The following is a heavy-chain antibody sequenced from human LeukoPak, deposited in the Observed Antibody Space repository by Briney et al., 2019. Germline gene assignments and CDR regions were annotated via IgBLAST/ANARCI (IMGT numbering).Heavy chain of an antibody. CDR1: GGSFSGYY. Sequence: SETLSLTCAVYGGSFSGYYWSWIRQPPGKGLEWIGEINHSGSTNYNPSLKSRVTISVDTSKNQFSLKLSSVTAADTAVYYCAGRRGSSGYRWFDPWGQGTLVTVSS. V-gene: IGHV4-34*01. J-gene: IGHJ5*02. CDR2: INHSGST. CDR3: AGRRGSSGYRWFDP. D-gene: IGHD3-22*01.